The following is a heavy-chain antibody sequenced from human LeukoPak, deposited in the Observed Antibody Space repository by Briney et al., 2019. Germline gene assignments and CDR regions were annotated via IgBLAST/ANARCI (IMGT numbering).Heavy chain of an antibody. D-gene: IGHD3-9*01. CDR1: GFTVSSNY. V-gene: IGHV3-11*01. J-gene: IGHJ6*02. CDR2: ITDSGSTI. Sequence: GGSLRLSCAASGFTVSSNYMNWVRQAPGKGLEWVSYITDSGSTIHYAGSVNGRFTISRDNAKNSLYLQMNSLRAEDSAVYYCARSIGLTGGGVDVWGRGTTVTVSS. CDR3: ARSIGLTGGGVDV.